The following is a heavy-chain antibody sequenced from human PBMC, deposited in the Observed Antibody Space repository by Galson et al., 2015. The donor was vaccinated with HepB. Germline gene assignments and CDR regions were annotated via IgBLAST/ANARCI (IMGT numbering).Heavy chain of an antibody. V-gene: IGHV3-48*04. Sequence: SLRLSCAASGFTFSSYSMNWVRQAPGKGLEWISYISSSGSTIYYADSVKGRFTISRDNAKNSLYLQMNSLRAEDTAVYYCARDGPGDYTAQSPSDYWGQGTRVTVSS. CDR3: ARDGPGDYTAQSPSDY. CDR2: ISSSGSTI. J-gene: IGHJ4*02. CDR1: GFTFSSYS. D-gene: IGHD4-17*01.